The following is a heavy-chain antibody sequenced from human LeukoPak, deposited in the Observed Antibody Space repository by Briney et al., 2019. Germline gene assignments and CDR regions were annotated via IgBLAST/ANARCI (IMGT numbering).Heavy chain of an antibody. V-gene: IGHV1-18*01. Sequence: ASVKVSCKASGYTFISYAMHWVRQAPGQGLEWMGWISAYNGNTNYAQKLQGRVTMTTDTSTSTAYMELSSLRSEDTAVYYCASMEWEDYWGQGTLVTVSS. CDR2: ISAYNGNT. CDR3: ASMEWEDY. J-gene: IGHJ4*02. D-gene: IGHD1-26*01. CDR1: GYTFISYA.